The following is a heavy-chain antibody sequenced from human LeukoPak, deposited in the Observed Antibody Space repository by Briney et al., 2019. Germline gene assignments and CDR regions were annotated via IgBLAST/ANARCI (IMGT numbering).Heavy chain of an antibody. J-gene: IGHJ4*02. V-gene: IGHV3-9*01. D-gene: IGHD3-16*01. CDR1: GFTFDDYA. CDR2: ISWNSGSI. Sequence: GGSLRLSCAASGFTFDDYAMHWVRHAPGKGLEWVSGISWNSGSIGYADSVKGRFTISRDNAKNSLYLQMNSLRAEDTALYYCAKDIAVWGSYASHFDYWGQGTLVTVSS. CDR3: AKDIAVWGSYASHFDY.